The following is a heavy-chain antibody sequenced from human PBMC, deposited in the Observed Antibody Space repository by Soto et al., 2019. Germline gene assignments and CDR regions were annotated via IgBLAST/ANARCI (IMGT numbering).Heavy chain of an antibody. D-gene: IGHD1-26*01. Sequence: QVQLQESGPGLVKPSETLSLSCTVSGGSVSGYYWSWIRQTPGKGLEWIGYIYYSGSTNYNPSLKSRVTISVDTSKNQFSLKLSSVTAADTALYYCARRYGSCFDYSGQGTLVTVSS. CDR1: GGSVSGYY. J-gene: IGHJ4*02. CDR3: ARRYGSCFDY. CDR2: IYYSGST. V-gene: IGHV4-59*02.